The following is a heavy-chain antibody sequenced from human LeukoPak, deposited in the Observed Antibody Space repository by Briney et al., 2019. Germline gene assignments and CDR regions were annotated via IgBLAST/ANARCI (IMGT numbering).Heavy chain of an antibody. Sequence: ASVKVSCKASGYTFTGYYMHWVRQAPGQGLEWMGWINPNSGGTNYAQKFQGRVTMTRDTSISTAYMELSRLRSDDTAVYYCARDYGSGSYVGAFDYWGQGTLVTVSS. J-gene: IGHJ4*02. CDR2: INPNSGGT. CDR3: ARDYGSGSYVGAFDY. D-gene: IGHD3-10*01. V-gene: IGHV1-2*02. CDR1: GYTFTGYY.